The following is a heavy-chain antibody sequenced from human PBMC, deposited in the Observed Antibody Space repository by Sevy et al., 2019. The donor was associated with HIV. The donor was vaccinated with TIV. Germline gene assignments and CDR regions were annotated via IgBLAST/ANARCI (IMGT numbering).Heavy chain of an antibody. CDR2: INHSGST. Sequence: SETLSLTCAVYGGSFSGYYWSWIRQPPGKGLEWIGEINHSGSTNYNPSLKSRVTISVDTSKIQFSLKLSSVTAADTAVYYCARARYSITIFGVVITAPMDVWGKGTTVTVSS. V-gene: IGHV4-34*01. CDR3: ARARYSITIFGVVITAPMDV. CDR1: GGSFSGYY. J-gene: IGHJ6*03. D-gene: IGHD3-3*01.